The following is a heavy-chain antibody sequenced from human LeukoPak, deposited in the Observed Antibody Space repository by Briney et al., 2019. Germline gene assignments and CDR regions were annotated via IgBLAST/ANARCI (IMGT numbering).Heavy chain of an antibody. CDR2: INPSGGST. D-gene: IGHD2-15*01. CDR1: GYTFTSYY. Sequence: ASVTVSCKASGYTFTSYYMHWLRQAPGQGIEWMGMINPSGGSTNYAQKFEGRVTMIRDTSTSIVYMELSSLRSEDTAVYYCAVDEDCSGGSCLPGFDYWGQGTLVTVSS. CDR3: AVDEDCSGGSCLPGFDY. J-gene: IGHJ4*02. V-gene: IGHV1-46*01.